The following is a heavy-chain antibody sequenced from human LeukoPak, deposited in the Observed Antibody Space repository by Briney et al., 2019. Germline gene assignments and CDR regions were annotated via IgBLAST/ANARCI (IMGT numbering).Heavy chain of an antibody. CDR3: ARDAAYYYGSGSYRNGIDY. J-gene: IGHJ4*02. Sequence: SETLSLTCTVSGGSISSYYWSWIRQPAGKGLERIGRIYTSGSTNYNPSLKSRVTMSVDTSKNQFSLKLSSVTAADTAVYYCARDAAYYYGSGSYRNGIDYWGQGSLVTVSS. CDR2: IYTSGST. CDR1: GGSISSYY. D-gene: IGHD3-10*01. V-gene: IGHV4-4*07.